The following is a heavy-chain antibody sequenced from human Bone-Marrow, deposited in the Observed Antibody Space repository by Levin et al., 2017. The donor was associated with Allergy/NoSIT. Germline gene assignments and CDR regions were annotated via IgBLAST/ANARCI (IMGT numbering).Heavy chain of an antibody. CDR3: ARRFVSSDWYRDDS. CDR2: ISHSGRT. V-gene: IGHV4-59*08. D-gene: IGHD6-19*01. Sequence: PGGSLRLSCTVSGGSINSHYWSWMRQPPGKGLEWIGYISHSGRTSYNPSLKSRVTISVDTSKNQFSLKLSSVTAADTAVYYCARRFVSSDWYRDDSWGQGALVTVSS. CDR1: GGSINSHY. J-gene: IGHJ4*02.